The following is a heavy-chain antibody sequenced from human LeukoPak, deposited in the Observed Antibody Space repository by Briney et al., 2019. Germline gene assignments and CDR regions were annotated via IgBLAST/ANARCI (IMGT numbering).Heavy chain of an antibody. CDR3: ASSRLRSFDI. J-gene: IGHJ3*02. D-gene: IGHD4-17*01. CDR2: IYYSGST. Sequence: PSETLSLTCTVSGGSTSSYYWSWIRQPPGKGLEWIGYIYYSGSTNYNPSLKSRVTISVDTSKNQFSLKLSSVTAAGTAVYYCASSRLRSFDIWGQGTMVTVSS. CDR1: GGSTSSYY. V-gene: IGHV4-59*01.